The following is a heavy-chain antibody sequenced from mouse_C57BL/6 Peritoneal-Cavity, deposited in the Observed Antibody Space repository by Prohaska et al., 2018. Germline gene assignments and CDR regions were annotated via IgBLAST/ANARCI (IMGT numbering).Heavy chain of an antibody. J-gene: IGHJ1*03. CDR2: INSDGSAI. Sequence: EVQLLETGGGLVQPGGSRGLSCEGSGFTFSGFWMSWVRQTPGKTLEWIGDINSDGSAINYAPSIKDRFTIFRDNEKSTLYLQRGNVRSEEKATYFCMGYGKCRYLDVWGTGTTVTVS. V-gene: IGHV11-2*01. CDR1: GFTFSGFW. CDR3: MGYGKCRYLDV. D-gene: IGHD2-1*01.